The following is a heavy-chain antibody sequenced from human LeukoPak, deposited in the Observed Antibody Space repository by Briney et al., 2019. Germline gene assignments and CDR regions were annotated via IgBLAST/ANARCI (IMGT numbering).Heavy chain of an antibody. CDR3: SRLGASGSYYSSYFDY. V-gene: IGHV4-38-2*02. J-gene: IGHJ4*02. CDR2: IYHSGST. D-gene: IGHD1-26*01. Sequence: SETLSLTCTVYGYSISSGYYWGWIRQPPGKGLEWIGSIYHSGSTYYNPSLKSRVTISVDTSKNQFSLKLSSVTAADTAVYYCSRLGASGSYYSSYFDYWGQGTLVTVSS. CDR1: GYSISSGYY.